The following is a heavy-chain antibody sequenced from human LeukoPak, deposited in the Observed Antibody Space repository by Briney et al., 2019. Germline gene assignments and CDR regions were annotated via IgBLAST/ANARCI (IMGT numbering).Heavy chain of an antibody. CDR2: ISWNSGSI. D-gene: IGHD3-22*01. Sequence: PGGSLRLSCAASGFTFDDYAMHWVRQAPGKGLEWVSGISWNSGSIGYADPVKGRFTISRDNAKNSLYLQMNSLKTEDTAVYYCTRMYYYDSSGNYWGRGTLVTVSS. CDR1: GFTFDDYA. V-gene: IGHV3-9*01. CDR3: TRMYYYDSSGNY. J-gene: IGHJ4*02.